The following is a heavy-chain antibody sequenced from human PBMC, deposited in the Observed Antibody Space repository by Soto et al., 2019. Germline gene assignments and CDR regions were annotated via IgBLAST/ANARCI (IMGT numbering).Heavy chain of an antibody. J-gene: IGHJ4*02. CDR2: IKQDGSEK. Sequence: GGSLRLSCAASGFTFSSYWMSWVRQAPGKGLEWVANIKQDGSEKYYVDSVKGRFTISRDNAKNSLYLQMNSLRAEDTAVYYCASLGYCSGGSCQVPNYWGQGTLVTVSS. V-gene: IGHV3-7*01. CDR1: GFTFSSYW. D-gene: IGHD2-15*01. CDR3: ASLGYCSGGSCQVPNY.